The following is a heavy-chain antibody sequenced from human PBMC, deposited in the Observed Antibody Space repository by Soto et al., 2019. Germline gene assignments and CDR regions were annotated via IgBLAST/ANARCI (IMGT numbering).Heavy chain of an antibody. V-gene: IGHV2-5*01. CDR3: THIRGEGVYGTAV. J-gene: IGHJ6*02. D-gene: IGHD2-21*01. CDR1: GFSLSTSGVG. CDR2: IYSNDDK. Sequence: YGPPPVNPTQTLPMTCPFSGFSLSTSGVGVGWVRQPPGKALEWLALIYSNDDKRFSTSLRSRLTITRDTATNQVVLRMTNMDPGDSDTYYCTHIRGEGVYGTAVGGQGX.